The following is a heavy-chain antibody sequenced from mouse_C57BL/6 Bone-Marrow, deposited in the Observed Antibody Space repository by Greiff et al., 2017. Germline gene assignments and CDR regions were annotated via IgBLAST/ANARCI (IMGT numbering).Heavy chain of an antibody. CDR1: GYTFTDYE. V-gene: IGHV1-15*01. CDR2: IDPETGGT. J-gene: IGHJ2*01. Sequence: VQLQQSGAELVRPGASVTLSCKASGYTFTDYEMHWVKQTPVHGLEWIGAIDPETGGTAYNQKFKGKAILTADKSSSTAYMELRSLTSEDSAVYYFTREGYYYGSSCYCDYWGQGTTLTVSS. D-gene: IGHD1-1*01. CDR3: TREGYYYGSSCYCDY.